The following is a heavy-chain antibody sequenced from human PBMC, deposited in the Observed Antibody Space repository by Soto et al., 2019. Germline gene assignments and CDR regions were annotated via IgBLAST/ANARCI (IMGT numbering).Heavy chain of an antibody. CDR1: GFTFSSYA. D-gene: IGHD3-22*01. CDR3: AKFFVAASSGSYYGFDS. Sequence: GGSLRLSCAASGFTFSSYAMSWVRQAPGKGLEWVSAISGSGGSTYYADSVKGRFTISRDNSKNTLYLQMNSLRAEDTAVYYCAKFFVAASSGSYYGFDSWGQETLVTVSS. J-gene: IGHJ4*02. CDR2: ISGSGGST. V-gene: IGHV3-23*01.